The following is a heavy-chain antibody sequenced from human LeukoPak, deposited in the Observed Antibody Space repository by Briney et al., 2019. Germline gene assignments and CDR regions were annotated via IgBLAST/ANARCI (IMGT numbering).Heavy chain of an antibody. CDR2: IKQDGSEK. Sequence: GGSLRLSCAPSGFTFSTFGKIWARRAPGKGLEWVANIKQDGSEKYYVDSVKGRFTVSRDNAINSLYLQMNSLRAEDTAVYYCASDSPFDYWGQGTLVTVSS. V-gene: IGHV3-7*01. J-gene: IGHJ4*02. CDR3: ASDSPFDY. CDR1: GFTFSTFG.